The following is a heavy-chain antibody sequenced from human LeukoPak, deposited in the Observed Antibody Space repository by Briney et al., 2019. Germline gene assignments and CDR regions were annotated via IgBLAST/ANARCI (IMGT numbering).Heavy chain of an antibody. CDR1: GFTLSNDW. V-gene: IGHV3-74*03. J-gene: IGHJ4*02. CDR2: IYSDGRRT. Sequence: GGSLRLSCAGSGFTLSNDWMHWVRQGPGKGLAWVARIYSDGRRTTYADSVKGRFTISRDNSKNTLYLQMNSLRAEDTAVYYCARDQLCDYWGQGTLVTVSS. CDR3: ARDQLCDY. D-gene: IGHD1-1*01.